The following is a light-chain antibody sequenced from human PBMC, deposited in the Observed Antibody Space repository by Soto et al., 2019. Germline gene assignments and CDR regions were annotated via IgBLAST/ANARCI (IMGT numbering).Light chain of an antibody. J-gene: IGKJ3*01. V-gene: IGKV3-20*01. CDR3: QQYDSSPPIFT. CDR1: QSVRSSS. CDR2: GAS. Sequence: EIVLTQSPGTLSLSPGERATLSCRASQSVRSSSIAWYQQKPGQAPRLLIYGASRRATGIPDRFVGSGSGTDFTLTLSRLEPADLAVYYCQQYDSSPPIFTFGPGTKVEIK.